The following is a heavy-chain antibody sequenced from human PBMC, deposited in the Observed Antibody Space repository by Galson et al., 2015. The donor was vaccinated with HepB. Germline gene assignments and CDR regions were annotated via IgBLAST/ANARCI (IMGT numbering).Heavy chain of an antibody. CDR2: ISGSGGST. D-gene: IGHD2-2*01. J-gene: IGHJ4*02. V-gene: IGHV3-23*01. CDR3: AKGGCSNTSCYHVVVTTPGY. CDR1: GFTFSFYA. Sequence: SLRLSCAASGFTFSFYAMSWVRQAPGKGLEWVSAISGSGGSTYYADSVKGRFTISRDNSKNTLYLQMNSLRAEDTAVYFCAKGGCSNTSCYHVVVTTPGYWGQGTLVTVSS.